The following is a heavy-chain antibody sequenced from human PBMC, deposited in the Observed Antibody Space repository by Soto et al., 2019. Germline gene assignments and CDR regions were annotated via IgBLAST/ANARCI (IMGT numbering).Heavy chain of an antibody. D-gene: IGHD2-2*03. CDR3: ARVGGYCSSTSCTRPGYYYGMDV. Sequence: GASVKVSCKASGGTFSSYAISWVRQAPGQGLEWMGGIIPIFGTANYAQKFQGRVTITADESTSTAYMELSSLRSEDTAVYYCARVGGYCSSTSCTRPGYYYGMDVWGQGTTVTVSS. J-gene: IGHJ6*02. V-gene: IGHV1-69*13. CDR1: GGTFSSYA. CDR2: IIPIFGTA.